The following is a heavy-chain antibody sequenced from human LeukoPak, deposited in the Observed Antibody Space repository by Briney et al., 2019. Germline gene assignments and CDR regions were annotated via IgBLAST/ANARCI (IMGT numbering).Heavy chain of an antibody. CDR1: GDSISIYY. CDR3: ARTRGGDYAHFDY. D-gene: IGHD4-17*01. CDR2: IYSSGSA. Sequence: PSETLSLTCTVSGDSISIYYWSWVQQPAGKGLEWIGRIYSSGSANYNPSLKNRVNMSVDTSKNQFSLNLTSVTAADTAVYYCARTRGGDYAHFDYWGQGTLVTVSS. J-gene: IGHJ4*02. V-gene: IGHV4-4*07.